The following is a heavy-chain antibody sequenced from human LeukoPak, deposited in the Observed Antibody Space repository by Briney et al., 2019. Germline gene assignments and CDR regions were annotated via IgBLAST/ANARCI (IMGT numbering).Heavy chain of an antibody. J-gene: IGHJ4*02. CDR1: GFTFSSYW. V-gene: IGHV3-74*01. Sequence: PGGSLRLSCAASGFTFSSYWMHWVRRAPGKGLVWVSRINSDGSSTSYADSVKGRFTISRDNAKNTLYLQMNSLRAEDTAVYYCARFRYFDWSFDYWGQGTLVTVSS. D-gene: IGHD3-9*01. CDR3: ARFRYFDWSFDY. CDR2: INSDGSST.